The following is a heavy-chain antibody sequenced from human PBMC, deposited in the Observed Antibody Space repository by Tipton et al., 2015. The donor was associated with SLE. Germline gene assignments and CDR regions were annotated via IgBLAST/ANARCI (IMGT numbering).Heavy chain of an antibody. Sequence: SLRLSCAASGFTFSNYAMSWVRQTPEKGLEWVSVITGSGGNTYHADSVKGRFTISRDNSKNTLFLQMNSLRSEDTGVYYCARQRLEPRGDYFDYWGQGSLVTVSS. V-gene: IGHV3-23*01. CDR2: ITGSGGNT. D-gene: IGHD4-11*01. CDR1: GFTFSNYA. CDR3: ARQRLEPRGDYFDY. J-gene: IGHJ4*02.